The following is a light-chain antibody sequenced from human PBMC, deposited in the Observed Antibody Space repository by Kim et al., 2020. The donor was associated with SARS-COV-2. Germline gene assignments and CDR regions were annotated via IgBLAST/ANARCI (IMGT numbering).Light chain of an antibody. V-gene: IGLV1-47*01. CDR2: RNN. Sequence: ELTQPPSASGTPGQRVTISCSGSSSNIGSNYVYWYQQLPGTAPKLLIYRNNQRPSGVPDRFSGSKSGTSASRAISGLRSEDEADYYCAAWDDSLSGWVFGGGTKVTVL. CDR3: AAWDDSLSGWV. CDR1: SSNIGSNY. J-gene: IGLJ3*02.